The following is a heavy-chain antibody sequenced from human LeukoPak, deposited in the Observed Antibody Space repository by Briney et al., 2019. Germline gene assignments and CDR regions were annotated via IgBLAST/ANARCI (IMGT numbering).Heavy chain of an antibody. Sequence: SAKVSCKASGGTFSSYAISWVRQAPGQGLEWMGRIIPIFGTANYAQKFQGRVTITTDESTSTAYMELSSLRSEDTAVYYCARVIFPYTISDYGDDWSYMDVWGKGTTVTVSS. J-gene: IGHJ6*03. D-gene: IGHD4-17*01. CDR2: IIPIFGTA. CDR1: GGTFSSYA. CDR3: ARVIFPYTISDYGDDWSYMDV. V-gene: IGHV1-69*05.